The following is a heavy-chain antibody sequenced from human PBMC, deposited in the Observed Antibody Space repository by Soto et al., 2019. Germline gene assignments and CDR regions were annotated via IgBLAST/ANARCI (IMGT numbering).Heavy chain of an antibody. CDR1: GFTFSNAW. J-gene: IGHJ6*02. D-gene: IGHD2-2*01. CDR3: TTPPAIAVVPAAMRGGDYYYGTDV. CDR2: IKIKTDGGTT. Sequence: PGGSLRLSCAASGFTFSNAWMSLVRQSPGKGLEWVGRIKIKTDGGTTDYAAPVKGRFTISRDDSKNTLYLQMKSLKTEDTAVYYCTTPPAIAVVPAAMRGGDYYYGTDVSGQGRRVAVSS. V-gene: IGHV3-15*01.